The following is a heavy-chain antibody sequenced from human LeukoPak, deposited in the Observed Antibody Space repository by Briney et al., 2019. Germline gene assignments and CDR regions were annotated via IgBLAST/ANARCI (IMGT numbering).Heavy chain of an antibody. CDR3: ARGSSWGYFDY. J-gene: IGHJ4*02. Sequence: SETLSLTCAVYGGSFSGYYWSWIRQPPGKGLEWIGEINHSGSTNYNPSLKSRVTISVDTSKNQFSLQLNSVTPEDTAVYYCARGSSWGYFDYWGQGTLVTVSS. CDR2: INHSGST. D-gene: IGHD6-13*01. CDR1: GGSFSGYY. V-gene: IGHV4-34*01.